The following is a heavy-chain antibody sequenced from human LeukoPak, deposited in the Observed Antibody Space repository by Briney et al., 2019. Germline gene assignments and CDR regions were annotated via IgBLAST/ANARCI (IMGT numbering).Heavy chain of an antibody. J-gene: IGHJ6*03. V-gene: IGHV3-74*01. CDR1: GFTFSSYW. CDR2: INNDGSST. Sequence: PGGSLRLSCAASGFTFSSYWMHWVRQAPGKGLVWVSRINNDGSSTSYADSVKGRFTISRDNAKNTLYLQMNSLRAEDTAVYYCARRVDYYDSSGSYYYYYMDVWVKETTVTVSS. CDR3: ARRVDYYDSSGSYYYYYMDV. D-gene: IGHD3-22*01.